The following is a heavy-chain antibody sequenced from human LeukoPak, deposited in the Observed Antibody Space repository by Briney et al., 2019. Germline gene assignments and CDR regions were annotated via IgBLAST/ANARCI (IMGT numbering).Heavy chain of an antibody. D-gene: IGHD3-22*01. J-gene: IGHJ4*02. CDR3: ARAPQSMIVVVITYDY. CDR2: INPNSGDT. V-gene: IGHV1-2*02. CDR1: GYTFTGYY. Sequence: ASVKVSCKASGYTFTGYYMHWVRQASGQGLEWMGWINPNSGDTNYAEKFQGRVTMTRDTSISTAYMELSRLTSDDTAVYYCARAPQSMIVVVITYDYWGQGTLVTVSS.